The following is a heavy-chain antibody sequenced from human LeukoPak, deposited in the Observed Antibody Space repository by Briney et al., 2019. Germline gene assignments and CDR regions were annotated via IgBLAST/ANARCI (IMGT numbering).Heavy chain of an antibody. J-gene: IGHJ5*02. CDR1: GFTVITNY. D-gene: IGHD3-22*01. Sequence: GGSLRLSCAASGFTVITNYMSWVRQAPGKGLEWVSVIYSDGSTYYADSVKGRFTISRDNAKNTLNLQMNSLRAEDTAVYYCARDLGQYYDTSDNWFDPWGQGTLVTVSS. CDR2: IYSDGST. CDR3: ARDLGQYYDTSDNWFDP. V-gene: IGHV3-66*01.